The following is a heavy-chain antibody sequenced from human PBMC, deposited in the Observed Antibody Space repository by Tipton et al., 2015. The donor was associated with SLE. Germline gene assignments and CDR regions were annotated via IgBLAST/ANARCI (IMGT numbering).Heavy chain of an antibody. J-gene: IGHJ4*02. CDR2: INTDTGNP. D-gene: IGHD6-13*01. CDR3: ARDIRAAAGPFDF. Sequence: QLVQSGPEVKKPGASVKVSCKASGYTFTDYTMNWVRQAPGQGLEWMGWINTDTGNPIYAQGFTGRFVFSLDTSVSTAYLQISSLKAEDTAVYYCARDIRAAAGPFDFWGQGTLVAVSS. CDR1: GYTFTDYT. V-gene: IGHV7-4-1*02.